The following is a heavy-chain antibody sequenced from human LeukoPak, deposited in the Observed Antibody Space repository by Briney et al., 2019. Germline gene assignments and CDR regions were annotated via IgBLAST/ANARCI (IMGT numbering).Heavy chain of an antibody. Sequence: QPGGSLRLSCAASGFTFSSYAMHWVRQAPGKGLEWVAVISYDGSNKYYADSVKGRFTISRDNSKNTLYLQMNSLRAEDTAVYYCSGSGWYGERDYWGQGTLVTVSS. CDR1: GFTFSSYA. J-gene: IGHJ4*02. CDR2: ISYDGSNK. CDR3: SGSGWYGERDY. V-gene: IGHV3-30-3*01. D-gene: IGHD6-19*01.